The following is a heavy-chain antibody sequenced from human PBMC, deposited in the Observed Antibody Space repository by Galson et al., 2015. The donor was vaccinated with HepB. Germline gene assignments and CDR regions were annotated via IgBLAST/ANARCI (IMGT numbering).Heavy chain of an antibody. CDR2: ISYDGSNK. V-gene: IGHV3-30-3*01. J-gene: IGHJ4*02. CDR3: ARDRKEVDTASYFDY. D-gene: IGHD5-18*01. CDR1: GFTFSSYA. Sequence: SLRLSCAASGFTFSSYAMHWVRQAPGKGLEWVAVISYDGSNKYYADSVKGRFTISRDNSKNTLYLQMNSLRAEDTAVYYCARDRKEVDTASYFDYWGQGTLVTVSS.